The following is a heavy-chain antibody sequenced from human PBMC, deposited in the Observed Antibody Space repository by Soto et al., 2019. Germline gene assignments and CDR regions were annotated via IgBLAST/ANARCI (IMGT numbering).Heavy chain of an antibody. D-gene: IGHD5-18*01. Sequence: QVQLVQSGAEVRKPGSSVRVSCKASGGTFNSYAFSWVRQAPGQGLEWMGGIIPVFSATHYAQSFEGRVTISANESTKTVYLDFSSLKSDDTAVYFCAKGEQLWEPFDHWGQGTQVTVSS. CDR3: AKGEQLWEPFDH. V-gene: IGHV1-69*01. J-gene: IGHJ4*02. CDR2: IIPVFSAT. CDR1: GGTFNSYA.